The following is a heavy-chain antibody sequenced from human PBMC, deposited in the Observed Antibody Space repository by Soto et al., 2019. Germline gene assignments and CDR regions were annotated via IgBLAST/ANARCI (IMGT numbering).Heavy chain of an antibody. D-gene: IGHD6-6*01. CDR1: GFTFSSYS. V-gene: IGHV3-21*01. CDR3: ARDYSSSSRYYYYGMDV. J-gene: IGHJ6*02. Sequence: EVQLVESGGGLVKPGGSLRLSCAASGFTFSSYSMNWVRQAPGKGLEWVSSISSSSSYIYYADSVKGRFTISRDNAKNSLYLQMNSLRAEDTAVYYCARDYSSSSRYYYYGMDVWGQGTTVIVSS. CDR2: ISSSSSYI.